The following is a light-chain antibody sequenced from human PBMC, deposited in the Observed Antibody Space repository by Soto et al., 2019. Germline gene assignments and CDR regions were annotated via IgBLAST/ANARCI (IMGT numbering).Light chain of an antibody. V-gene: IGLV2-14*01. CDR1: SSDIGGYNF. Sequence: QSALTQPASVSGSPGQSITISCTGTSSDIGGYNFVSWYQQYPGEVPKLMIYDVNARPSGVSNRFSGSKSGNTASLTISGPQANDEADYYCSSYTSASTLVFGTGTKLTVL. CDR2: DVN. J-gene: IGLJ1*01. CDR3: SSYTSASTLV.